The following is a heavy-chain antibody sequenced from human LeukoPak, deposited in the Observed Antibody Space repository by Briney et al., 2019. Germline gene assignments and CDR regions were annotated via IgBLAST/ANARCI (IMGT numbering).Heavy chain of an antibody. CDR2: ISGSGGST. Sequence: AGGSLRLSCAASGFTFSSYAMSWVRQAPGKGLEWVSAISGSGGSTYYADSVKGRFTISRDNSKNTLYLQMNSLRAEDTAVYYCARAGGHRGSPYYYMDVWGKGTTVTISS. J-gene: IGHJ6*03. V-gene: IGHV3-23*01. CDR1: GFTFSSYA. D-gene: IGHD2-21*01. CDR3: ARAGGHRGSPYYYMDV.